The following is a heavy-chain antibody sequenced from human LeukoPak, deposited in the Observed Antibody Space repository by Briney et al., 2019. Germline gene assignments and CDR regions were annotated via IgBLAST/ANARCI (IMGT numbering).Heavy chain of an antibody. J-gene: IGHJ6*04. D-gene: IGHD1-14*01. CDR1: GDSMSSYF. Sequence: PSETLSLTCTVSGDSMSSYFWTWVRQFPGKGLEWVGYIYQTTTTYNPPLKGRATISADMSQNQLSLKVTSVTAADTAVHYCARNFPGRTEDVWGKGTTVIVSS. CDR2: IYQTTT. CDR3: ARNFPGRTEDV. V-gene: IGHV4-59*01.